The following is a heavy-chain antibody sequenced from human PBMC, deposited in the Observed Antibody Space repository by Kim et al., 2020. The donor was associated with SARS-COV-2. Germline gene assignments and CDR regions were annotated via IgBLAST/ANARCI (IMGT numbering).Heavy chain of an antibody. J-gene: IGHJ5*02. CDR3: ARGNGEQLVGNWFDP. Sequence: QKLQGRVTMTTDTSTSTAYMELRSLRSDDTAVYYCARGNGEQLVGNWFDPWGQGTLVTVSS. D-gene: IGHD6-13*01. V-gene: IGHV1-18*01.